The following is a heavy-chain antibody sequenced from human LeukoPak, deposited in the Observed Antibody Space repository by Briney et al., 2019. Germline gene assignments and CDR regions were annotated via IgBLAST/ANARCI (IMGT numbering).Heavy chain of an antibody. J-gene: IGHJ4*02. V-gene: IGHV3-48*02. CDR1: GFTFSSYN. CDR2: IDITSSTI. CDR3: AREYSSCWFFGY. D-gene: IGHD6-19*01. Sequence: GGSLRLSCAASGFTFSSYNMNWVRQAPGKGLEWVSYIDITSSTIHYADSVKGRFTISRGNAKNSLYLQMNSLRDEDTAVYYCAREYSSCWFFGYWGQGTLVTVSS.